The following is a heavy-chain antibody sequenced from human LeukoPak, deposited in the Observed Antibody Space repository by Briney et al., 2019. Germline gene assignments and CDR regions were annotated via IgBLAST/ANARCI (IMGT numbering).Heavy chain of an antibody. Sequence: GGSLRLSCAASGFTFSSYGMHWVRQAPGKGLEWVAVTSNDGSNKEYADSVKGRFTISRDNSKNTLYLQMNSLRAEDTAVYYCAKGMGNYGYANFDSWGQGTLVTVSS. CDR3: AKGMGNYGYANFDS. V-gene: IGHV3-30*18. CDR1: GFTFSSYG. D-gene: IGHD5-18*01. J-gene: IGHJ4*02. CDR2: TSNDGSNK.